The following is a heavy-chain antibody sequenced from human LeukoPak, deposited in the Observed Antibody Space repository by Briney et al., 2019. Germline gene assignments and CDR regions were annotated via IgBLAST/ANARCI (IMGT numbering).Heavy chain of an antibody. CDR1: GGSISSYY. CDR3: ARGVFDGSFDY. CDR2: IYYSGST. V-gene: IGHV4-59*01. J-gene: IGHJ4*02. Sequence: SETLSLTCTVSGGSISSYYWSWIRQPPGKGLEWIGYIYYSGSTNYNLSLKSRVTISVDTSKNQFSLKLSSVTAADTAVYYCARGVFDGSFDYWGQGTLVTVSS. D-gene: IGHD1-1*01.